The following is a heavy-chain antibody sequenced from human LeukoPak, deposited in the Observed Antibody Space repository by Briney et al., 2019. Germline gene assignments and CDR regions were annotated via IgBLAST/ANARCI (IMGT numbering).Heavy chain of an antibody. CDR1: GFTFSTYS. J-gene: IGHJ6*02. Sequence: GWSLRLSCAASGFTFSTYSINWVRQAPGKGLEWVSSISSSSSYIYYADSVKGRFTISRDNAKNSLYLQMNSLRAEDTAVYYCAREYHPGKFDYYYYGMDVWGQGTTVTVSS. CDR3: AREYHPGKFDYYYYGMDV. V-gene: IGHV3-21*01. D-gene: IGHD4-23*01. CDR2: ISSSSSYI.